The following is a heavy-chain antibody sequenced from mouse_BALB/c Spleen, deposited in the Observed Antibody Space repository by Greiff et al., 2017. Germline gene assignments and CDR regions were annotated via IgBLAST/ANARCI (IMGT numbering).Heavy chain of an antibody. J-gene: IGHJ2*01. CDR2: ISYSGST. CDR1: GYSITSDYA. CDR3: ARYNYGSSYGNFDY. Sequence: EVKLQESGPGLVKPSQSLSLTCTVTGYSITSDYAWNWIRQFPGNKLEWMGYISYSGSTSYNPSLKSRISITRDTSKNQFFLQLNSVTTEDTATYYCARYNYGSSYGNFDYWGQGTTLTVSS. V-gene: IGHV3-2*02. D-gene: IGHD1-1*01.